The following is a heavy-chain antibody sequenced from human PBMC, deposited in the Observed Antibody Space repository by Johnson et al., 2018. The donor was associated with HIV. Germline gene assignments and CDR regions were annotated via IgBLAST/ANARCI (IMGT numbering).Heavy chain of an antibody. J-gene: IGHJ3*02. D-gene: IGHD6-19*01. CDR2: ISYDGSNK. Sequence: QMLLVESGGGVVQPGRSLRLSCAASGFTFSSYAMHWVRQAPGKGLEWVAVISYDGSNKYYADSVKCRFTISRDNSKNTLYLQMNSLRAEDTALYYCARESINSRGWSPEAFYIWGEGTMVTVSS. CDR3: ARESINSRGWSPEAFYI. CDR1: GFTFSSYA. V-gene: IGHV3-30-3*01.